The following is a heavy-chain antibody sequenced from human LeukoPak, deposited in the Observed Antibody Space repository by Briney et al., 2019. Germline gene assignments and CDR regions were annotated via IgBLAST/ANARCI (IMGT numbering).Heavy chain of an antibody. Sequence: SRTLSLTCAVSGGSISSSNWWSWVRQPPGKGLEWIGEIYHSGSTNYNPSLKSRVTISVDTSKNQFSLKLSSVTAADTAVYYCARVVAQYIDYWGQGTLVTVSS. CDR3: ARVVAQYIDY. CDR2: IYHSGST. D-gene: IGHD5-12*01. J-gene: IGHJ4*02. CDR1: GGSISSSNW. V-gene: IGHV4-4*02.